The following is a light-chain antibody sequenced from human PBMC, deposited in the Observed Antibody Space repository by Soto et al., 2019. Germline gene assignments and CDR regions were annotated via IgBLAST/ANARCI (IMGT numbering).Light chain of an antibody. V-gene: IGKV1-39*01. CDR2: AAS. CDR1: QSISSY. Sequence: DIQMTQSPSSQSASVGDRVTITCRASQSISSYLNWYQQKPGKAPKLLIYAASSLQSGVPSRFSGSGSGTDFTLTISSLQPEDFATYYCQQRETFGQGTKVDIK. CDR3: QQRET. J-gene: IGKJ1*01.